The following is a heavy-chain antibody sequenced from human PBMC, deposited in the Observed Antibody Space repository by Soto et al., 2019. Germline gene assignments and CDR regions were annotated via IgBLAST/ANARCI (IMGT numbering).Heavy chain of an antibody. J-gene: IGHJ4*02. Sequence: QVQLVQSGAEVKKPGSSVKVSCKASGGTFSSYAISWVRQAPGQGLEWMGGIIPIFGTANYAQKFQGRVTTTADKSTSTAYMELSSMRSEDTAVYYCARLYSSSSPIDYWGQGTLVTVSS. D-gene: IGHD6-6*01. CDR2: IIPIFGTA. CDR1: GGTFSSYA. CDR3: ARLYSSSSPIDY. V-gene: IGHV1-69*06.